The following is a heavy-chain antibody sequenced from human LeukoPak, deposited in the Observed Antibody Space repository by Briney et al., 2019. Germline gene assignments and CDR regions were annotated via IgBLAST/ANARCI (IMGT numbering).Heavy chain of an antibody. V-gene: IGHV1-18*01. J-gene: IGHJ4*02. CDR2: ISAYNGNT. Sequence: ASVKVSCTASGYTFTSYGISWVRQAPGQGLEWMGWISAYNGNTNYAQKLQGRVAMTTDTSTSTAYMELRSLRSDDTAVYYCARTLIPIFGVYYFDYWGQGTLVTVSS. D-gene: IGHD3-3*01. CDR3: ARTLIPIFGVYYFDY. CDR1: GYTFTSYG.